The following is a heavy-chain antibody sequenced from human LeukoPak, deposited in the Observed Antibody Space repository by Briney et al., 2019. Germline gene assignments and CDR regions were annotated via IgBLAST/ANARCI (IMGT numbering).Heavy chain of an antibody. CDR1: VGSISTYY. CDR3: ARHLGGGNSANWFDP. CDR2: IHYIGTT. V-gene: IGHV4-59*08. Sequence: SETLSLTCTVSVGSISTYYWSWIRQPPGKGLEWIGYIHYIGTTNYNPSLKSRVTMSVDTSKNQFSLKLSSVTAADTAVHFCARHLGGGNSANWFDPWGQGTLVTVSS. J-gene: IGHJ5*02. D-gene: IGHD4-23*01.